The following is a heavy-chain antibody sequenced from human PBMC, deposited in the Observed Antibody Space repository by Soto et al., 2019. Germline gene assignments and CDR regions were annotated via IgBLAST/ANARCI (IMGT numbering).Heavy chain of an antibody. CDR2: IIRMLDIT. CDR1: GGTFSTYT. V-gene: IGHV1-69*02. D-gene: IGHD6-13*01. J-gene: IGHJ3*02. Sequence: QVQLVQSGAEVKKPGSSVKVSCKASGGTFSTYTISWVRQAPGQGLEWMGRIIRMLDITNNAQRCQGRVTITADKSTSTAYLELSSLRSEDTAVYYCTLGSWSAETFDIWGRATMVTVSS. CDR3: TLGSWSAETFDI.